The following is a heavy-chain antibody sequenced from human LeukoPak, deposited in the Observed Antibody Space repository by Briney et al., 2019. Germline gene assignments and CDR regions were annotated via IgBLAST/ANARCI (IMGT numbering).Heavy chain of an antibody. D-gene: IGHD5-18*01. Sequence: GGSLRLSFATPGLVSNLDVMSWVRQAPGKGLEWVSGIRGDGASTFFAASVKGRFPISGDICKNTVYLQVISLRAEDTAVYYCAREEIVDTAMVYYYYMDVWGKGTTVTVSS. J-gene: IGHJ6*03. CDR2: IRGDGAST. CDR1: GLVSNLDV. CDR3: AREEIVDTAMVYYYYMDV. V-gene: IGHV3-23*01.